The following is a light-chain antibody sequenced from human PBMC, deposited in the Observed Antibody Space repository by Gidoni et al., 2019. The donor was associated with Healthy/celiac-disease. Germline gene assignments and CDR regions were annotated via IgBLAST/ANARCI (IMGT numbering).Light chain of an antibody. CDR1: QSISSY. Sequence: DLQMTQSPSSLSASVGDRVTITCRASQSISSYLNWYQQKPGTAPKLLIYAASSLQSGVPSRFSGSGSGTDFTLTISSLQPEDFATYYCQQSYSTKWTFGQGTKVEIK. V-gene: IGKV1-39*01. CDR2: AAS. CDR3: QQSYSTKWT. J-gene: IGKJ1*01.